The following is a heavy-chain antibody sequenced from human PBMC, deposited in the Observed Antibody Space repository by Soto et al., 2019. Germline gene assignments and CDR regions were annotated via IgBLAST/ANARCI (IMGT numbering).Heavy chain of an antibody. Sequence: QVQLQESGPGLVKPSETLSLTCTVSGGSISRNYWSWIRQPPGKGLEWIGYIYYSGSTNYNPSLTRRVTISVDTSKNQFSLKLNAVTAADTAVYYCARAEYQYDSSGRLSVVFESWGQGAGVTVSS. D-gene: IGHD3-22*01. J-gene: IGHJ4*02. V-gene: IGHV4-59*01. CDR3: ARAEYQYDSSGRLSVVFES. CDR2: IYYSGST. CDR1: GGSISRNY.